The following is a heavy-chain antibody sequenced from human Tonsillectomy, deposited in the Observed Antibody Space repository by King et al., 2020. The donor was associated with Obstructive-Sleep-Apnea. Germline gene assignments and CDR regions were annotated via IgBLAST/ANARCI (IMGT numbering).Heavy chain of an antibody. Sequence: QLQESGPGLVKPSETLSLTCTVSGGSISSYYWSWIRQPPGKGLEWIGYIYYSGSTNYNPSLKSRVTISVDTSKNQFSLKLSSVTAADTAVYYCARIPEYYDFWSGYYRPPYFDYWGQGTLVTVSS. CDR1: GGSISSYY. J-gene: IGHJ4*02. CDR2: IYYSGST. V-gene: IGHV4-59*01. CDR3: ARIPEYYDFWSGYYRPPYFDY. D-gene: IGHD3-3*01.